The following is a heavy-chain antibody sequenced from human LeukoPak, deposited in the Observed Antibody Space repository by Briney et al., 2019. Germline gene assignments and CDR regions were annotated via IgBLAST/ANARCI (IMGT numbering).Heavy chain of an antibody. CDR1: GGSFSGYY. D-gene: IGHD3-10*01. Sequence: SVTLSLTCAVYGGSFSGYYWSWIRQLPGKGLEWIGEITPSGSTNYNPSLKSRVIISVDTSKNQFSLKLSSVTAADTAVYYCARGYGSGSYYGGYWGQGTVVTVSS. J-gene: IGHJ4*02. V-gene: IGHV4-34*01. CDR3: ARGYGSGSYYGGY. CDR2: ITPSGST.